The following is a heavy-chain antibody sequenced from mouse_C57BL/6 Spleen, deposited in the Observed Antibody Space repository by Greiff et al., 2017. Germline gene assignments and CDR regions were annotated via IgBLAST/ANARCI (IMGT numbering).Heavy chain of an antibody. CDR1: GYTFTSYW. D-gene: IGHD1-1*01. CDR3: ASPDYYSSRGYFEV. J-gene: IGHJ1*03. Sequence: QVQLQQPGAELVKPGASVKMSCKASGYTFTSYWITWVKQRPGHGLEWIGDIYPGSGSTNYNEKFKSKATLTVDTSSRTAYMQLSSLTSEDSAVYYGASPDYYSSRGYFEVWGTGTTVTVSS. V-gene: IGHV1-55*01. CDR2: IYPGSGST.